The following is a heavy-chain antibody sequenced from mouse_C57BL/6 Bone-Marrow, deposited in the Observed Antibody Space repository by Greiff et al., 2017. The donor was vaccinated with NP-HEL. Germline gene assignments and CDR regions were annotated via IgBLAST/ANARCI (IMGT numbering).Heavy chain of an antibody. CDR2: ISSGGSYT. J-gene: IGHJ2*01. Sequence: EVKLQESGGDLVKPGGSLKLSCAASGFTFSSYGMSWVRQTPDKRLEWVATISSGGSYTYYPDSVKGRFTISRDNAKNTLYLQMSSLKSEDTAMYYCARRAHFDYWGQGTTLTVSS. CDR3: ARRAHFDY. V-gene: IGHV5-6*02. CDR1: GFTFSSYG.